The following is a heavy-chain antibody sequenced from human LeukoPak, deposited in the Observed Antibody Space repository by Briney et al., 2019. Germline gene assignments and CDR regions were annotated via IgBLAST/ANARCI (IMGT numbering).Heavy chain of an antibody. D-gene: IGHD6-19*01. V-gene: IGHV4-59*08. CDR2: IYYSGST. CDR3: AKTVAGYWYFDL. Sequence: SETLSLTCTVSGGSISHYFWSWIRRPPGKPLEWIGYIYYSGSTNYNPSLKGRLTISVDTSKDQFSLKLSSVTAADTAVYYCAKTVAGYWYFDLWGRGTLVTVSS. CDR1: GGSISHYF. J-gene: IGHJ2*01.